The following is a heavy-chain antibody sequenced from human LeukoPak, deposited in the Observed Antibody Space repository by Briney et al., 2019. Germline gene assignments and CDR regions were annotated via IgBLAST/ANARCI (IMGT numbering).Heavy chain of an antibody. D-gene: IGHD3-9*01. CDR3: ARTGHYQFDS. Sequence: ASVTVSCKASGYSFTDYDFSWVRQAPGQGLEWLGWVSIYNDNTNYAREFQDRITMTTDISTSTAYMELKSLTSDDTAVYFCARTGHYQFDSWGQGTLVTVSS. J-gene: IGHJ4*02. CDR1: GYSFTDYD. V-gene: IGHV1-18*01. CDR2: VSIYNDNT.